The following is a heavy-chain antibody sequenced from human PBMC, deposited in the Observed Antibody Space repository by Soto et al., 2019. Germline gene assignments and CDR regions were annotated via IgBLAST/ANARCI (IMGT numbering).Heavy chain of an antibody. D-gene: IGHD6-13*01. J-gene: IGHJ4*02. CDR1: EGTFNSYA. CDR2: IIPYYNTL. V-gene: IGHV1-69*01. Sequence: QAQVVQSGAEVRKPGSSVKLSCKASEGTFNSYAIAWVRQAPGQGLEWMGGIIPYYNTLNYAQKFQARVTITADDSTNTVYMELSSLRSDDTAVYFCASGASRWYPYFFASWAQGTLVTVSS. CDR3: ASGASRWYPYFFAS.